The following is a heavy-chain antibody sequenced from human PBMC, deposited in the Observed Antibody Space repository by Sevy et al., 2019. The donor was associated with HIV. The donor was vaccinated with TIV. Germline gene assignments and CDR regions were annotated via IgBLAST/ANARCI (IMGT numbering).Heavy chain of an antibody. CDR3: VRDRSASWIDAFDI. V-gene: IGHV3-11*04. CDR2: ISNSGRTT. J-gene: IGHJ3*02. Sequence: GGSLRLSCAASGFTFSDYYMTWVRQAPGKGLEWIACISNSGRTTHNADSVDGRFTISRDNAKNSLYLQMNSLRVEDTAVYYCVRDRSASWIDAFDIWGRGARVTVSS. D-gene: IGHD2-2*03. CDR1: GFTFSDYY.